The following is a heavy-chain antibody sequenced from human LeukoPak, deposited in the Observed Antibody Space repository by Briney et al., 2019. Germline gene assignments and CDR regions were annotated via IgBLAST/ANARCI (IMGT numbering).Heavy chain of an antibody. CDR2: VSGTSTII. D-gene: IGHD1-26*01. CDR3: ARGGADRCGSLFDY. V-gene: IGHV3-48*03. J-gene: IGHJ4*02. CDR1: GFTFSRYE. Sequence: GGSLRLSCAASGFTFSRYEMNWVRQAPGKGLEWVAYVSGTSTIINYADSVKGRFTISRDGAKNSLYLQMNSLTAEDTAVYYCARGGADRCGSLFDYWGQGTLVTVSS.